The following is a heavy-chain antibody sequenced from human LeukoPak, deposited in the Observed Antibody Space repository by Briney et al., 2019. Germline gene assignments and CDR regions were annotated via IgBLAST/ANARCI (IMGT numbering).Heavy chain of an antibody. J-gene: IGHJ5*02. Sequence: PSETLSLTCTVSGGSISSSRDYWAWLRQPPGKGLEWIANIYYSGSTYYIPSLKSRVTISVDTSKNQFSLKVSSVTAADTAVYYCARHASSGSYWEGVWFDPWGQGTLVTVSS. D-gene: IGHD1-26*01. V-gene: IGHV4-39*01. CDR2: IYYSGST. CDR1: GGSISSSRDY. CDR3: ARHASSGSYWEGVWFDP.